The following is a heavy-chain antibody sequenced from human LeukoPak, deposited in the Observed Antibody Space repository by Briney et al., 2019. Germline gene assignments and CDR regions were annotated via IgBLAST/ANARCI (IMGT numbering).Heavy chain of an antibody. J-gene: IGHJ6*02. CDR1: GGTFSSYA. Sequence: SVKVSCKASGGTFSSYAISWVRQAPGQGLEWMGGIIPIFGTANYAQKFQGRVTITADESTSTAYMELSSLRSEDTAVYYCAKGYCSSTSCYDGMDVWGQGTTVTVSS. CDR3: AKGYCSSTSCYDGMDV. CDR2: IIPIFGTA. D-gene: IGHD2-2*01. V-gene: IGHV1-69*13.